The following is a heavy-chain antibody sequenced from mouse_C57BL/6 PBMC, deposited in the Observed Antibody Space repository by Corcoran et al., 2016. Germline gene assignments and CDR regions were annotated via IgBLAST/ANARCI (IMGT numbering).Heavy chain of an antibody. D-gene: IGHD2-4*01. Sequence: QIQLVQSGPELKKPGVTVKISCKASGYTFTTYGMSWVKQAPRKGLKWMGWINTYSGVPTYADDFNGRFAFYLETSAINAYLLIYNLKNEDTATYFCARISYYDYAFAYWGQGTLVTVSA. CDR3: ARISYYDYAFAY. CDR2: INTYSGVP. J-gene: IGHJ3*01. V-gene: IGHV9-3*01. CDR1: GYTFTTYG.